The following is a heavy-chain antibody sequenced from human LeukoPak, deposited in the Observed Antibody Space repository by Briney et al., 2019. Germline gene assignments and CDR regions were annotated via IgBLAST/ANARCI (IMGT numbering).Heavy chain of an antibody. V-gene: IGHV1-2*02. Sequence: GASVKVSCKASGYTFTSYYMHWVRQAPGQGLEWMGWINPNSSGTNYAQKFQGRVTMTRDTSISTAYMELSRMRSDDTAVYYCARVYPYYDSSGYFDCWGQGNLVTVSS. CDR1: GYTFTSYY. J-gene: IGHJ4*02. CDR3: ARVYPYYDSSGYFDC. D-gene: IGHD3-22*01. CDR2: INPNSSGT.